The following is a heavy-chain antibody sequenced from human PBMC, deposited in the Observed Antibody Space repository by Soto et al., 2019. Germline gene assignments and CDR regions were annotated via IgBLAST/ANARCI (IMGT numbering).Heavy chain of an antibody. V-gene: IGHV1-46*01. Sequence: ASVKVSCKASGYTFTSYYMHWVRQAPGQGLEWMGIINPSGGSTSYAQKFQGRVTMTRDTSTSTVYMELSSLRSEDTAVYYCARAHPYYYDSSGYYNNHFDYWGQGTLVTVSS. J-gene: IGHJ4*02. CDR1: GYTFTSYY. CDR3: ARAHPYYYDSSGYYNNHFDY. D-gene: IGHD3-22*01. CDR2: INPSGGST.